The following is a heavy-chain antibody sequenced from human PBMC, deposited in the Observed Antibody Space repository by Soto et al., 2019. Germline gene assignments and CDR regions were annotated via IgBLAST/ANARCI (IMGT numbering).Heavy chain of an antibody. J-gene: IGHJ6*02. CDR1: GGSISSSSYY. CDR2: IYSRGST. CDR3: AREGGNYDFWSGRGFYSYYYGMDV. Sequence: QLQLQESGPGLVKPSETLSLTCTVSGGSISSSSYYWGWIRQPPGMGLAWIGRIYSRGSTYYNPCLKSRVTVSVDTSEIQFHLQRRSVAHEGTAVYYCAREGGNYDFWSGRGFYSYYYGMDVWGQGTTVTVSS. D-gene: IGHD3-3*01. V-gene: IGHV4-39*02.